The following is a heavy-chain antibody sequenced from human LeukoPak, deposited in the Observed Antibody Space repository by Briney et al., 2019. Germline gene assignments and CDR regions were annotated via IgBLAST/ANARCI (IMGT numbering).Heavy chain of an antibody. CDR1: GGTFSSYA. D-gene: IGHD2-2*01. CDR2: IIPIFGTA. CDR3: ASSLIVVVPAARGLGD. J-gene: IGHJ4*02. Sequence: SVKVSCKASGGTFSSYAISWVRQAPGQGLEWMGGIIPIFGTANYAQKFQGRVTITADESTSTAYMELSSLRSEDTAVYYCASSLIVVVPAARGLGDWGQGTLVSVSS. V-gene: IGHV1-69*13.